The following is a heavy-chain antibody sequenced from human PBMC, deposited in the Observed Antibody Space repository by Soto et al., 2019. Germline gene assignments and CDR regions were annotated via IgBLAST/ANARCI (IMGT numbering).Heavy chain of an antibody. CDR1: GFTFSSYA. CDR3: ARDRVTYYDILTGYGPLDY. V-gene: IGHV3-30-3*01. D-gene: IGHD3-9*01. CDR2: ISYDGSNK. Sequence: PGGSLRLSCAASGFTFSSYAMHWVRQAPGKGLEWVAVISYDGSNKYYADSVKGRFTISRDNSKNTLYLQMNSLRAEDTAVYYCARDRVTYYDILTGYGPLDYWGQGTLVTVSS. J-gene: IGHJ4*02.